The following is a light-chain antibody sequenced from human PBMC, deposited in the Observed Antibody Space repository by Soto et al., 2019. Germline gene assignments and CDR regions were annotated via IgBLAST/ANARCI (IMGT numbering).Light chain of an antibody. CDR1: QSISSY. V-gene: IGKV1-39*01. Sequence: DIQMTQSPSSLSASVGDRVTITCRASQSISSYLNWYQQKPGKAPKLLIYAASSLQSGVPSRFSGRGSGTYFTLIISSLQPEDFATYYCQQSYSTPITFGQGTRLEIK. CDR2: AAS. J-gene: IGKJ5*01. CDR3: QQSYSTPIT.